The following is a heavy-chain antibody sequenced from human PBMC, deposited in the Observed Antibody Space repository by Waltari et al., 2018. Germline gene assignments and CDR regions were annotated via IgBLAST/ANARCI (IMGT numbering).Heavy chain of an antibody. CDR1: GFTFDDYA. CDR3: AKSLDYSSSSGAFDY. J-gene: IGHJ4*02. Sequence: EVQLVESGGGLVQPGRSLRLSCAASGFTFDDYAMHWVRPAPGKGLEWVSGISWNSGSIGYADSVKGRFTISRDNAKNSLYLQMNSLRAEDMALYYCAKSLDYSSSSGAFDYWGQGTLVTVSS. V-gene: IGHV3-9*03. CDR2: ISWNSGSI. D-gene: IGHD6-6*01.